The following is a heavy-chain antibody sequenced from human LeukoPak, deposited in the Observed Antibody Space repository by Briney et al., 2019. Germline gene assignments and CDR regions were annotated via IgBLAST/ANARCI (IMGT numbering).Heavy chain of an antibody. J-gene: IGHJ4*02. CDR2: MHYSGST. V-gene: IGHV4-39*01. CDR3: ATYKRGIPHEY. CDR1: GVSISGSIYY. Sequence: KPSETLSLTCTASGVSISGSIYYWGWIRQPPGKGLEWIATMHYSGSTYYNPSLKSRVTLSVDTSKNQVSLKPTSVIAADTAVYYCATYKRGIPHEYWGQGTLVTVSS. D-gene: IGHD1-1*01.